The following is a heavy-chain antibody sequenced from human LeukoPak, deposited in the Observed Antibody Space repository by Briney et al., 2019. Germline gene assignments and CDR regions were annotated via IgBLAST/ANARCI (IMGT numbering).Heavy chain of an antibody. CDR2: IKSKTDGGTT. CDR1: GFTFSNAW. Sequence: PGGSLRLSCAASGFTFSNAWMTWVRQAPGKGLEWIGRIKSKTDGGTTDYGAPVKGRFTISRDDSKNMLYLQMNSLQTEDTAVYYCVRRYFDPTHFDYWGQGTLVTVSS. CDR3: VRRYFDPTHFDY. D-gene: IGHD3-9*01. V-gene: IGHV3-15*01. J-gene: IGHJ4*02.